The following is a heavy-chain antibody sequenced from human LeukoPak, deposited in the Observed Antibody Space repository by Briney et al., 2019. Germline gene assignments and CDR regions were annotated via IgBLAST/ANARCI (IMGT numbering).Heavy chain of an antibody. CDR3: AKDHGSGIYYKTYFDY. Sequence: PGRSLRLSCAASGFTFDDYAMHWVRQAPGKGLEWVSGISWNGGSIDYADSVKGRFTISRDNAKKFLYLQMNSLREEDTALYYCAKDHGSGIYYKTYFDYWGQGTLVTVSS. CDR2: ISWNGGSI. D-gene: IGHD3-10*01. CDR1: GFTFDDYA. J-gene: IGHJ4*02. V-gene: IGHV3-9*01.